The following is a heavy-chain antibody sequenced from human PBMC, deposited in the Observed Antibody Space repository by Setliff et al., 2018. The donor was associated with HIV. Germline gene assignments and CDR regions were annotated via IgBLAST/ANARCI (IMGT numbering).Heavy chain of an antibody. CDR2: IFYSGFT. D-gene: IGHD3-22*01. Sequence: PSETLSLTCTVSGDSISTNSPYWAWIRQPPGKGLEWIGTIFYSGFTYYNPSLKSRVSIAVDTSKNQISLRLSSVTVADTAVYYCARHWDYDRSSSYFRAFDIWGQGTMVT. CDR3: ARHWDYDRSSSYFRAFDI. J-gene: IGHJ3*02. CDR1: GDSISTNSPY. V-gene: IGHV4-39*01.